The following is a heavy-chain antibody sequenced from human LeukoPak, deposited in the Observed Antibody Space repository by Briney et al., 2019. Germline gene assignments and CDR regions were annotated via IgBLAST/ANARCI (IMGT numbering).Heavy chain of an antibody. CDR2: ISSSGNT. CDR1: GLTFSRSA. J-gene: IGHJ4*02. V-gene: IGHV3-23*01. CDR3: VKGRISEDGLDF. Sequence: PGGSLRLSCAASGLTFSRSAMTWVRQTPGKGLDWVSSISSSGNTYYADSVKGRFTISSDNSKNMLYLQMNSLRAEDTAVYYCVKGRISEDGLDFWGQGTLVTVSS. D-gene: IGHD6-13*01.